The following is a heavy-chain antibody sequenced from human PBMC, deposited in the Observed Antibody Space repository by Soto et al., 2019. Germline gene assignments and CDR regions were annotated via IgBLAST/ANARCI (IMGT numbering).Heavy chain of an antibody. V-gene: IGHV1-18*01. D-gene: IGHD3-9*01. Sequence: ASVKVSCKASGYTFTIYGISWVRQAPGQGLEWMGWISAYNGNTNYAQKLQGRVTMTTDTSTSTAYMELRSLRSDDTAVYYCARDYDILTGYSEFDYWGQGTLVTVSS. J-gene: IGHJ4*02. CDR3: ARDYDILTGYSEFDY. CDR2: ISAYNGNT. CDR1: GYTFTIYG.